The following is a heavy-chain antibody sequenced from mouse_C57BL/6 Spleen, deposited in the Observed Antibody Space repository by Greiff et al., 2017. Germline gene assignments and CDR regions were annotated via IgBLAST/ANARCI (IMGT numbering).Heavy chain of an antibody. J-gene: IGHJ3*01. V-gene: IGHV5-4*03. D-gene: IGHD1-1*01. CDR3: ARVASYYYGSTWFAY. CDR1: GFTFSSYA. CDR2: ISDGGSYT. Sequence: EVKLMESGGGLVKPGGSLKLSCAASGFTFSSYAMSWVRQTPEKRLEWVATISDGGSYTYYPDNVKGRFTISRDNAKNNLYLQMSHLKSEDTAMYYCARVASYYYGSTWFAYWGQGTLVTVSA.